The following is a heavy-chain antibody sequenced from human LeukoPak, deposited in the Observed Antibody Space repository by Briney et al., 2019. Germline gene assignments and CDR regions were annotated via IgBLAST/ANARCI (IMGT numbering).Heavy chain of an antibody. J-gene: IGHJ6*02. CDR3: GRGGAGAGDYYYYYGMDV. D-gene: IGHD1-26*01. CDR2: ISSSSSYI. V-gene: IGHV3-21*01. Sequence: GGSLRLSCAASGFTFSSYSMNWVRQAPGKGLEWVSSISSSSSYIYYADSVKGRFTISRDNAKNSLYLQMNSLRAEDTAVYYCGRGGAGAGDYYYYYGMDVWGQGTTVTVSS. CDR1: GFTFSSYS.